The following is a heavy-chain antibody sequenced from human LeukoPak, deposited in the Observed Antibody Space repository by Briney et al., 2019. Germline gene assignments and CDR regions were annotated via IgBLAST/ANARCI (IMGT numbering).Heavy chain of an antibody. V-gene: IGHV3-48*02. Sequence: PGGSLRLSCAASGFTFSSYTMSWVRQAPGKGLEWVSSISSDRTTIFYADSVKGRFTISRDNAQNSLYLQMNSLRDEDTAVYYCAGQKGMAYWGQGSLVIVSS. D-gene: IGHD2-8*01. J-gene: IGHJ4*02. CDR3: AGQKGMAY. CDR2: ISSDRTTI. CDR1: GFTFSSYT.